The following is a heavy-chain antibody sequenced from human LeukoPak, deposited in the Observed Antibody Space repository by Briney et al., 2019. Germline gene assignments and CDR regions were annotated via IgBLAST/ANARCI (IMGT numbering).Heavy chain of an antibody. D-gene: IGHD3-10*01. V-gene: IGHV3-23*01. CDR3: ARASGPFDY. J-gene: IGHJ4*02. Sequence: QPGGSLRLSCAVSGFTFSNYGMSWVRQAPGKGLEWVSTITGSGATTYYADSVKGRFTISRDNSKNTLYLQMNSLRAEDTAVYSCARASGPFDYWGQGTLVTVSS. CDR2: ITGSGATT. CDR1: GFTFSNYG.